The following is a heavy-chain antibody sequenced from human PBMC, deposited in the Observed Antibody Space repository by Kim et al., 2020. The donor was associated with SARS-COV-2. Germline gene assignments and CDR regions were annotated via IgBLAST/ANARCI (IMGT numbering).Heavy chain of an antibody. CDR1: GYTFTSYY. D-gene: IGHD3-9*01. V-gene: IGHV1-46*01. Sequence: ASVKVSCKASGYTFTSYYMHWVRQAPGQGLEWMGIINPSGGSTSYAQKFQGRVTMTRDTSTSTVYMELSSLRSEETAVYYCARVVIEDYDILTGYYSWDGMDVMGMDVWGQGTTVTVSS. CDR2: INPSGGST. CDR3: ARVVIEDYDILTGYYSWDGMDVMGMDV. J-gene: IGHJ6*02.